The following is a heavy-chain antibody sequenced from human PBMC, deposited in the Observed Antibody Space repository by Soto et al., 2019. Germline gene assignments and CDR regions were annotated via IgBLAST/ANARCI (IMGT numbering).Heavy chain of an antibody. CDR3: ARASLRAATGFDF. CDR2: IGYHGSNE. Sequence: PGGSLRLSCAASGFTFSSYAMHWVRQAPGKGLEWVALIGYHGSNEDYADSVKGRFTISRDNSKNTLSLQMNSLTAEDTAVYYCARASLRAATGFDFWGQGTLVTVSS. D-gene: IGHD2-15*01. J-gene: IGHJ4*02. V-gene: IGHV3-33*01. CDR1: GFTFSSYA.